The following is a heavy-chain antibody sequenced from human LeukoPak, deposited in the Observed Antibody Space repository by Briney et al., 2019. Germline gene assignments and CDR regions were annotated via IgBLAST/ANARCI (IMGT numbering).Heavy chain of an antibody. V-gene: IGHV1-69*04. CDR2: IIPILGIA. J-gene: IGHJ6*02. Sequence: SVKVSCKASGGTFSSYAISWVRQAPGQGPEWMGRIIPILGIANYAQKFQGRVTITADKSTSTAYVELSSLRSEDTAVYYCARENSSSPQFRYYYYGMDVWGQGTTVTVSS. CDR3: ARENSSSPQFRYYYYGMDV. D-gene: IGHD6-13*01. CDR1: GGTFSSYA.